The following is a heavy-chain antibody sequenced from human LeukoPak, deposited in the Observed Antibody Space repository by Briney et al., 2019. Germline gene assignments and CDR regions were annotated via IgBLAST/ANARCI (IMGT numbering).Heavy chain of an antibody. V-gene: IGHV3-23*01. D-gene: IGHD4-11*01. Sequence: GGSLRLSCAASGFTFSSYAMSWVRQAPGKGLEWVSAISGSGGSTYYADSVKGRFTISRDNSKNTLYLQMNSLRAEDTAVYYCAKDVDSNCYYYYMDVWGKGTTVTVSS. J-gene: IGHJ6*03. CDR2: ISGSGGST. CDR3: AKDVDSNCYYYYMDV. CDR1: GFTFSSYA.